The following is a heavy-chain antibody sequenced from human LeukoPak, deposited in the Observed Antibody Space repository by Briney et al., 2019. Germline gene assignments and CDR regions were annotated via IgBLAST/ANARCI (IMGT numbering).Heavy chain of an antibody. CDR3: AKISSIAAR. Sequence: GGSLRLSCAASGFTFRTYSIHWVRQAPGKGLEWVTVVSADGRTQLYSDSVKGRFTISRDNSLNTLYLQMNSLRAEDTAVYYCAKISSIAARWGQGTLVTVSS. D-gene: IGHD6-6*01. CDR2: VSADGRTQ. V-gene: IGHV3-30*18. CDR1: GFTFRTYS. J-gene: IGHJ4*02.